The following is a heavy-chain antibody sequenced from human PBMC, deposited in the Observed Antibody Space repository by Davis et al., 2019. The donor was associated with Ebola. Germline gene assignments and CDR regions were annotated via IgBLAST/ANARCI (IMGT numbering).Heavy chain of an antibody. V-gene: IGHV1-3*01. CDR1: GYTFTSYA. D-gene: IGHD1-14*01. CDR3: ARDDRNYFAANWFDR. CDR2: INAGNGNT. Sequence: AASVKVSCKASGYTFTSYAMHWVRQAPGQRLEWMGWINAGNGNTKYSQKFQGRVTITRDTSASTAYMELSSLRSDDTAVYFCARDDRNYFAANWFDRWGQGTLVTVSS. J-gene: IGHJ5*02.